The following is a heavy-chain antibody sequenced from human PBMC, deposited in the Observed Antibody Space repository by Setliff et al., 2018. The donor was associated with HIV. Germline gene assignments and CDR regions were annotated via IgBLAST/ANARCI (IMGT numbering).Heavy chain of an antibody. J-gene: IGHJ4*02. CDR3: AREADYSDTGGQYRY. CDR1: GYTSTGYY. CDR2: INPNVGGT. V-gene: IGHV1-2*02. Sequence: ASVKVSCKGSGYTSTGYYVHWVRLAPGQGLEWMGWINPNVGGTTYAQKFQGRVTMTRDTSISTAYMELSRLTSDDTALYYCAREADYSDTGGQYRYWGQGTLVIVSS. D-gene: IGHD2-8*02.